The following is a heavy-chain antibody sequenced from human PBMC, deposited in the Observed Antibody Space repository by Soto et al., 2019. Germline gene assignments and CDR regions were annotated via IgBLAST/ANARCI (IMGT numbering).Heavy chain of an antibody. V-gene: IGHV3-30*03. D-gene: IGHD2-21*02. CDR3: ARDRAPYCGGDCYNYFDY. J-gene: IGHJ4*02. Sequence: PGGSLRLSCAASGFSFSNYGMHWVRQAPGKGLEWVAVISYDRSNKYFADSVKGRFTISRDKSKNKLYLQMNSLRAEDTAVYYCARDRAPYCGGDCYNYFDYWGQGTLVTVSS. CDR2: ISYDRSNK. CDR1: GFSFSNYG.